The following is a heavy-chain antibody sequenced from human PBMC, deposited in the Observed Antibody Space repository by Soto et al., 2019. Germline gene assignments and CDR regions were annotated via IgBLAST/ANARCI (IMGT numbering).Heavy chain of an antibody. CDR2: IIPIFGTA. D-gene: IGHD3-10*01. V-gene: IGHV1-69*13. J-gene: IGHJ6*02. Sequence: VKVSCKASGGTFSSYAISWVRQAPGQGLEWMGGIIPIFGTANYAQKFQGRVTITADESTSTAYMELSSLRSEDTAVYYCATNHDYGSGSYRYYYYYGMDVWGQGTKVTASS. CDR1: GGTFSSYA. CDR3: ATNHDYGSGSYRYYYYYGMDV.